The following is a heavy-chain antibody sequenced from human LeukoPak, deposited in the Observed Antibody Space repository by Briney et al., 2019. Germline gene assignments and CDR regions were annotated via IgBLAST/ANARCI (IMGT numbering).Heavy chain of an antibody. CDR3: ARDVGGAGSY. Sequence: AGGSLRLSCAASGFTFSSYWMHWVRQAPGKGLVWVARIDTDGRTTSYADSVKGRFTISRDNVQNTLYLQMNSLRAEDTAVYYCARDVGGAGSYWGQGTLVTVSS. CDR1: GFTFSSYW. D-gene: IGHD3-10*01. V-gene: IGHV3-74*01. CDR2: IDTDGRTT. J-gene: IGHJ4*02.